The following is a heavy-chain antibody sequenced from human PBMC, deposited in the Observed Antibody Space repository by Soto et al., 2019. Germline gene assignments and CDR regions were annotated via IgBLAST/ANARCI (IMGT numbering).Heavy chain of an antibody. J-gene: IGHJ6*02. D-gene: IGHD5-12*01. Sequence: GGSLRLSCAASGFTFSSYAMHWVRQAPGKGLEWVAVISYDGSNKYYADSVKGRFTISRDNSKNTLYLQMNSLRAEDTAVYYCARDAEAKEYGMEVWGQGTTVTVSS. V-gene: IGHV3-30-3*01. CDR3: ARDAEAKEYGMEV. CDR2: ISYDGSNK. CDR1: GFTFSSYA.